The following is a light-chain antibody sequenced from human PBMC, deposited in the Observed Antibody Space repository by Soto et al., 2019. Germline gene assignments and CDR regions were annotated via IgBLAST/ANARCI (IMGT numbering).Light chain of an antibody. V-gene: IGKV3D-20*02. CDR2: DAS. CDR3: QQRINWRST. CDR1: QSVSSSY. Sequence: EIVMTQSPATLSVSTGERATLSCMASQSVSSSYLAWYQQKPGQAPRLLIYDASNRATGIPARFSGSGSGTDFTLTISSLEPEDFAVYFCQQRINWRSTFGGGTKVDIK. J-gene: IGKJ4*01.